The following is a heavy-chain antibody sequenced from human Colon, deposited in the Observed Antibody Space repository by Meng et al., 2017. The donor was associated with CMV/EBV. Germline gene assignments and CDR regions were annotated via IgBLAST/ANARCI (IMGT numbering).Heavy chain of an antibody. CDR3: AKDMWGLGDY. V-gene: IGHV3-11*04. CDR2: ISSSGSTI. CDR1: GFTFSDYY. D-gene: IGHD7-27*01. J-gene: IGHJ4*02. Sequence: GESLKISCAASGFTFSDYYMSWIRQAPGKGLEWVSYISSSGSTIYYADSVKGRFTISRDNGKNSLYLQLNSLRAEDTAIYYCAKDMWGLGDYWGQGTLVTVSS.